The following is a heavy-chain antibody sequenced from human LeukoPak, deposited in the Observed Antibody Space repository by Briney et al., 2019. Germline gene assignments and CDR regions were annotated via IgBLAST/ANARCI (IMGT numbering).Heavy chain of an antibody. CDR3: ARGGLRYFDWLFSWFDP. J-gene: IGHJ5*02. CDR2: MNPNSGNT. D-gene: IGHD3-9*01. Sequence: ASVTVSCKASGYTFTSYDINWVRQAAGQGLEWMGWMNPNSGNTGYAQKFQGRVTMTRNTSISTAYMELSSLRSEDTAVYYCARGGLRYFDWLFSWFDPWGQGTLVTVSS. CDR1: GYTFTSYD. V-gene: IGHV1-8*01.